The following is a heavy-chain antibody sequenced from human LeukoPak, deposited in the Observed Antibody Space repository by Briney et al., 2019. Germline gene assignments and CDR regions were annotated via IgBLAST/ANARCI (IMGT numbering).Heavy chain of an antibody. CDR3: ARALPDLDFDY. Sequence: SETLSLTCAVYGGSFSGYYWSWIRQPPGKGLEWIGGINHSGSTNYNPSLKSRVTISVDTSKNQFSLKLSSVTAADTAVYYCARALPDLDFDYWGQGTLVTVSS. V-gene: IGHV4-34*01. CDR1: GGSFSGYY. CDR2: INHSGST. J-gene: IGHJ4*02. D-gene: IGHD2-2*01.